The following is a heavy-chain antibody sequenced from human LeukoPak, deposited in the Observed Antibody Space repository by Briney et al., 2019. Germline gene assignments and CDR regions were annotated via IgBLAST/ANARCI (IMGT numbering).Heavy chain of an antibody. CDR1: GFIVSSNY. CDR2: IYSGGST. CDR3: APIAIRSGY. V-gene: IGHV3-66*01. J-gene: IGHJ4*02. D-gene: IGHD3-9*01. Sequence: GGSLRLSCAASGFIVSSNYMSWVRQAPGKGLEWVSVIYSGGSTYYADSVKGRFTISRDNSRNTLYLQMNSLRAGDTAVYYCAPIAIRSGYWGQGTLVTVSS.